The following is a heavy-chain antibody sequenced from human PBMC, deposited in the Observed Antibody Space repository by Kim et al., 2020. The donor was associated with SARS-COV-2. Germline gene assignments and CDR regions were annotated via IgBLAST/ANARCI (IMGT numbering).Heavy chain of an antibody. J-gene: IGHJ5*02. V-gene: IGHV3-74*01. CDR3: ERDLVGSDDL. D-gene: IGHD5-12*01. CDR2: STT. Sequence: STTKCADSVRGRFTISRDNARNTLYLHMDSLRAEDTALYYCERDLVGSDDLWGQGTLVTVSS.